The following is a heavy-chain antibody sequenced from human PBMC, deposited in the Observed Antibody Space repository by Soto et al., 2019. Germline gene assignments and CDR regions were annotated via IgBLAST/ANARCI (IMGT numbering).Heavy chain of an antibody. V-gene: IGHV3-7*01. CDR1: GFTFGSYW. CDR3: ASDSGYGSGASVNQYLDY. Sequence: GGSLRLSCAASGFTFGSYWISWVRQAPWKGLEWLATIKMDASEKKYVDSVKGRFTMSRDNAKNSLYLQMDSLRAEDTAVYYCASDSGYGSGASVNQYLDYWGHGTLVSVFS. CDR2: IKMDASEK. J-gene: IGHJ4*01. D-gene: IGHD3-10*01.